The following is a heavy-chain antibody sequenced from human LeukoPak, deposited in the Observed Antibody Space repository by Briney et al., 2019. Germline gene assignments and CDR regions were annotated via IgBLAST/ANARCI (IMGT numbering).Heavy chain of an antibody. J-gene: IGHJ4*02. CDR2: MNPNSGNT. V-gene: IGHV1-8*01. CDR1: GYTFTSYD. D-gene: IGHD3-3*01. Sequence: ASVKVSCKASGYTFTSYDINWVRQATGQGLEWMGWMNPNSGNTGYAQKFQGRVTMTRNTSISTAYMELFSLRSEDTAVYYCARGATLYDFWSGYQNFDYWGQGTLVTVSS. CDR3: ARGATLYDFWSGYQNFDY.